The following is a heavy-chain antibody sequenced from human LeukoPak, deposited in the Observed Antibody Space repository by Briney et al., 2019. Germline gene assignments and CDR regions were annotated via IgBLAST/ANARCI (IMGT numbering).Heavy chain of an antibody. Sequence: KPSETLSLTCTVSGVSISSYYRSWIRQPPGKGLEWIGYIYYNGSTNYNPSLKSRVSISVDTSKNQFSLKLSSVTAADTAVYYCARGGTGTTPTDYWGQGTLVTVSS. V-gene: IGHV4-59*01. CDR3: ARGGTGTTPTDY. CDR2: IYYNGST. D-gene: IGHD1-7*01. CDR1: GVSISSYY. J-gene: IGHJ4*02.